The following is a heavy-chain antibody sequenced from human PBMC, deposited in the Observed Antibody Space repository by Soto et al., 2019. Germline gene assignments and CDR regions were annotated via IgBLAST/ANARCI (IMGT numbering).Heavy chain of an antibody. J-gene: IGHJ4*02. CDR2: VRPKSGEV. D-gene: IGHD3-9*01. Sequence: GASVKVSCKASGYNFNDYFMHWVRQAPGQGLEWMGWVRPKSGEVKYEQKFQGRVTMTSDMSISTAYMELTRLTSDDTAVYFCAAETGADTFDYWGQGTLVTVSS. CDR1: GYNFNDYF. V-gene: IGHV1-2*02. CDR3: AAETGADTFDY.